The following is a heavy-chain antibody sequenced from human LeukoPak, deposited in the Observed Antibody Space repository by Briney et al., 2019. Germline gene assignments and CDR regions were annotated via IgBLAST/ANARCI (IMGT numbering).Heavy chain of an antibody. CDR1: SGSINSSGYY. CDR3: ARGGSSYARFFDL. V-gene: IGHV4-39*07. J-gene: IGHJ2*01. CDR2: IYYSGDT. D-gene: IGHD1-26*01. Sequence: SETLSLTCTVSSGSINSSGYYWGCIRQTPGKGLEWIGSIYYSGDTYYNPSLKSRVTISMDTSKNQFSLKLSSVTAADTAVYYCARGGSSYARFFDLWGRGTLVTVSS.